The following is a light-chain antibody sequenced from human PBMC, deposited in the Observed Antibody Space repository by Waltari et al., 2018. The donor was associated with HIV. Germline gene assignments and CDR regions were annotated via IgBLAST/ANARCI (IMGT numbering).Light chain of an antibody. CDR1: SSDIGDYNY. J-gene: IGLJ3*02. CDR2: DVT. Sequence: QSALTQPRSVSGSPGQSVTISCTGTSSDIGDYNYVSCYQQHPGKAPKLMIYDVTKRPSGVPDRFSGSKSGNTASLTISGLQAEDEAAYYCCSFAGSYTLVFGGGTKLTVL. CDR3: CSFAGSYTLV. V-gene: IGLV2-11*01.